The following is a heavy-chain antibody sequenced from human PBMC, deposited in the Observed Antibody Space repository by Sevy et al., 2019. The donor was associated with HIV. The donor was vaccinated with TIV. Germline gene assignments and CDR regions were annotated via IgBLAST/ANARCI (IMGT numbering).Heavy chain of an antibody. D-gene: IGHD2-15*01. CDR2: ISYDGSNK. Sequence: GGSLRLSCAASGFTFSSYAMHWVRQAPGKGLEWVAVISYDGSNKYYADSVKGRFTISRDNSKNTLYLQTNSLRAEDTAVSYCARTLGYCSGGSCYSSGWAFDIWGQGTMVTVSS. CDR3: ARTLGYCSGGSCYSSGWAFDI. CDR1: GFTFSSYA. J-gene: IGHJ3*02. V-gene: IGHV3-30-3*01.